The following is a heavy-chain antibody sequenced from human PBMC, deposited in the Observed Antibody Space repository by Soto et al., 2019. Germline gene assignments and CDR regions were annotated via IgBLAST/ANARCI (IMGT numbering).Heavy chain of an antibody. V-gene: IGHV3-23*01. D-gene: IGHD1-26*01. CDR3: AKNQGVELVPLATVDWFDP. CDR2: ISGSGFKK. J-gene: IGHJ5*02. Sequence: GGSLRVSCAASGFIFENFGMSWVRQAPGKGLEWISSISGSGFKKYYADSVKGRFTISRDNSKSTVYLELNNLSAEDTAVYHCAKNQGVELVPLATVDWFDPWGQGSVVTVSS. CDR1: GFIFENFG.